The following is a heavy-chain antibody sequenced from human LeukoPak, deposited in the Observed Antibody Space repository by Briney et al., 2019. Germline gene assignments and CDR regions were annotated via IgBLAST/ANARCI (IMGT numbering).Heavy chain of an antibody. CDR2: INSDDSRT. CDR3: ARGLVHDTSGYYSDY. CDR1: GFTFSAFW. J-gene: IGHJ4*02. V-gene: IGHV3-74*01. D-gene: IGHD3-22*01. Sequence: GGSLRLSCAVSGFTFSAFWMHWVRQPPGKGLVWVSRINSDDSRTTYADSVKGRFTISRDNAKNTLYLQMNSLRAEDTAVYYCARGLVHDTSGYYSDYWGQGTLVTVSS.